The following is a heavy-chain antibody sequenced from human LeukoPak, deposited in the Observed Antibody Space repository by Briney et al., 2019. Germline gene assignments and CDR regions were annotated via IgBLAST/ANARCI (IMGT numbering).Heavy chain of an antibody. CDR3: AKEGSSYYYYYYYMDV. J-gene: IGHJ6*03. D-gene: IGHD6-6*01. CDR1: GFTVSSNY. Sequence: GGSLRLSCAASGFTVSSNYMSWVRQAPGKGLEWVSVIYSGGSTYYADSVKGRFTISRDNSKNTLYLQMNSLRAEDTAVYYCAKEGSSYYYYYYYMDVWGKGTTVTVSS. CDR2: IYSGGST. V-gene: IGHV3-53*01.